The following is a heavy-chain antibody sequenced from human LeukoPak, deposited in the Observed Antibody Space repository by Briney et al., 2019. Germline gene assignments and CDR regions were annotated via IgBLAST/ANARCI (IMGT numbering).Heavy chain of an antibody. CDR1: GGSISSSTYH. Sequence: SETLSLTCTVSGGSISSSTYHWGWIRQPPGKGLEWIGTIYYSGSTYYNPSLKSRVTISIDTSKNQFSLKLDSVTAADTAVNYCARHDSKSSGWFDSWGQGTLVTVSS. D-gene: IGHD6-19*01. CDR2: IYYSGST. J-gene: IGHJ5*01. V-gene: IGHV4-39*01. CDR3: ARHDSKSSGWFDS.